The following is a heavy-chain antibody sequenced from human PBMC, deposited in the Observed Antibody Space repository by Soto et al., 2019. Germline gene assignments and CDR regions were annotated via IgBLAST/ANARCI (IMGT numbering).Heavy chain of an antibody. J-gene: IGHJ4*02. D-gene: IGHD2-2*01. CDR3: ARYCSSTSCYGGLDY. V-gene: IGHV4-59*01. CDR1: GGSISSYY. CDR2: IYYSGST. Sequence: SETLSLTCTASGGSISSYYWSWIRQPPGKGLEWIGYIYYSGSTNYNPSLKSRVTISVDTSKNQFSLKLSSVTAADTAVYYCARYCSSTSCYGGLDYWGQGTLVTVSS.